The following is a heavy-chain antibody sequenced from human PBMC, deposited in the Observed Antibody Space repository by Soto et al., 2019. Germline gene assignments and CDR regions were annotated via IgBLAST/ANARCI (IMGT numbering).Heavy chain of an antibody. D-gene: IGHD2-2*01. J-gene: IGHJ5*02. CDR1: GFTLSSYG. Sequence: GGSLRLSFAASGFTLSSYGMHWVRQAPGKGLVWVSRINSDGSSTSYADSVKGRFTISRDNAKNTLYLQMNSLRAEDTAVYYCARDRSDIVVVPAAPQYNWFDPWGQGTLVTVSS. V-gene: IGHV3-74*01. CDR2: INSDGSST. CDR3: ARDRSDIVVVPAAPQYNWFDP.